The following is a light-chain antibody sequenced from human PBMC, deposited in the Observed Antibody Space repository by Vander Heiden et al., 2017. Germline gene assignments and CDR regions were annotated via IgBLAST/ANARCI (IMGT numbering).Light chain of an antibody. Sequence: DIQMTQSPSSLSASVGDRVTITCQASQDISNYLNWYQQKPGKAPKLLIYDASNLETGVPSRFSGSGYGTDFTFTISSLQPEDIATYYCQQYDNLPSVTFGGGTKVEIK. J-gene: IGKJ4*01. CDR1: QDISNY. CDR3: QQYDNLPSVT. V-gene: IGKV1-33*01. CDR2: DAS.